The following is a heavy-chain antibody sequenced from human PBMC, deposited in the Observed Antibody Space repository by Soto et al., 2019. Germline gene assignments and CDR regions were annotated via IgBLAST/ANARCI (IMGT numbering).Heavy chain of an antibody. V-gene: IGHV3-11*01. CDR1: GFTFSDYY. J-gene: IGHJ4*02. Sequence: QVQLVESGGGLVKPGGSLRLSCAASGFTFSDYYMTWIRQPPGKGLEWLSYISGSGNTICYADSVKGRFTVSRDNARNSLYLQMNSLRAEDTAFYYCASDPYYYASGYWGQGTLVTVSS. CDR2: ISGSGNTI. CDR3: ASDPYYYASGY. D-gene: IGHD3-10*01.